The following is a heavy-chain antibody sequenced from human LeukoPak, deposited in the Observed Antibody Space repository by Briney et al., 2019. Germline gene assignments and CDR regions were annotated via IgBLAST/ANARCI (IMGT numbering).Heavy chain of an antibody. CDR1: GFTFSSYR. J-gene: IGHJ4*02. D-gene: IGHD1-26*01. CDR2: IKQDGSEK. V-gene: IGHV3-7*01. Sequence: GGSLRLFCAASGFTFSSYRMNWVRQAPGKGLEWVANIKQDGSEKYYVDSVKGRFTISRDNAKNSLFLQMNSLRAEDTAVYYCARDTRTFEYWGQGNLVTVSS. CDR3: ARDTRTFEY.